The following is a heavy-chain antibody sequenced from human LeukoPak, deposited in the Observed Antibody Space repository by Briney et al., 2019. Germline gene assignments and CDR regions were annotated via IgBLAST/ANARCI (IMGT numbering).Heavy chain of an antibody. D-gene: IGHD4-17*01. CDR2: ISAYNGNT. CDR3: AIEHDYGDYPSY. CDR1: GYTFTSYG. J-gene: IGHJ4*02. V-gene: IGHV1-18*01. Sequence: ASVKVSCKASGYTFTSYGISWVRQAPGQGLEWMGWISAYNGNTNYAQKLQGRVTMTTDTPTSTAYMELRSLRSDDTAVYYCAIEHDYGDYPSYWGQGTLVTVSS.